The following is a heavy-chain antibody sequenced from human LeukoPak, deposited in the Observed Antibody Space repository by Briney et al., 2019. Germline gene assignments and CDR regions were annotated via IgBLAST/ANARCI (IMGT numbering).Heavy chain of an antibody. D-gene: IGHD3-16*02. Sequence: GGSLRLSCATSGFNFNDAWMNWVRQAPGKGLEWLGRIKSISYGGTIDYAAPVKGRFTISRDDSKNTLYLQMDSLETEDTAIYYCTRTWPGNTCYNFWGQGTLVTVSS. CDR3: TRTWPGNTCYNF. J-gene: IGHJ4*02. V-gene: IGHV3-15*01. CDR1: GFNFNDAW. CDR2: IKSISYGGTI.